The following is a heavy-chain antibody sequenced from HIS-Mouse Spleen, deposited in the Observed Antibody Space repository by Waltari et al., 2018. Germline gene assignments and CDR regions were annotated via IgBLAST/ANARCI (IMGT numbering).Heavy chain of an antibody. D-gene: IGHD2-21*02. V-gene: IGHV3-66*04. J-gene: IGHJ4*02. CDR2: IFGGGST. Sequence: EVQLVESGGGLVQPGGSLRLSCAASGFTVSSNYMSWVRQAPGKGLEGVSVIFGGGSTYYPDALKGRFPISRDNSKNTLYLQMNRLRAEDTAVYYCARLIGGNSPDYWGQGTLVTVSS. CDR1: GFTVSSNY. CDR3: ARLIGGNSPDY.